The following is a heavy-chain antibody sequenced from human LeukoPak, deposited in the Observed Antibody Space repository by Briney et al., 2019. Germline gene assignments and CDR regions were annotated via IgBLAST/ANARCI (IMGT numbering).Heavy chain of an antibody. D-gene: IGHD2-15*01. Sequence: GGSLRLSCAASGFTFSSYSMNWVRQAPGKGLEWVSYISGSSSTIYYADSVKGRFTISRDNAKNSLYLQMNSLRAEDTAVYYCARVFKEIVVVYTGTAHYYGMDVWGQGTTVTVSS. CDR1: GFTFSSYS. CDR2: ISGSSSTI. J-gene: IGHJ6*02. CDR3: ARVFKEIVVVYTGTAHYYGMDV. V-gene: IGHV3-48*01.